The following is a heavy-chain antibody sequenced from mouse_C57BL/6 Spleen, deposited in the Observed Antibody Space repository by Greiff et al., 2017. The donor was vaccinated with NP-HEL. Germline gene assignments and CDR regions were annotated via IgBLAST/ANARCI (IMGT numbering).Heavy chain of an antibody. Sequence: QVQLQQPGAELVKPGASVKLSCKASGYTFTSYWMHWVKQRPGQGLEWIGMIHPNSGSTNYNEKFKGKATLTVDKSSSTAYMQLSSLTSEDSAVYYCARSRYYGTPFAYWGQGTLVTVSA. V-gene: IGHV1-64*01. CDR3: ARSRYYGTPFAY. CDR2: IHPNSGST. D-gene: IGHD1-1*01. CDR1: GYTFTSYW. J-gene: IGHJ3*01.